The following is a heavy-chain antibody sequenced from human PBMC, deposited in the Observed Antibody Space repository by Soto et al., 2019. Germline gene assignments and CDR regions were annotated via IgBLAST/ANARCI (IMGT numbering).Heavy chain of an antibody. Sequence: ASVKVSCKVSGYTLTELSMHWVRQAPGKGLEWMGGFDPEDGETIYAQKFQGRVTMTEDTSTDTAYMELSSLRSEDTAVYYCATWYGTVNKKSLDAFDIWGQGTMVTVS. CDR3: ATWYGTVNKKSLDAFDI. D-gene: IGHD4-17*01. CDR2: FDPEDGET. J-gene: IGHJ3*02. V-gene: IGHV1-24*01. CDR1: GYTLTELS.